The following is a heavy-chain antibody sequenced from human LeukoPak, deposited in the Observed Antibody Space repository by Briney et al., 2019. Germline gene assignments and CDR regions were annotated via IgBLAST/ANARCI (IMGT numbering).Heavy chain of an antibody. CDR2: ISSSSYI. V-gene: IGHV3-21*01. Sequence: GGSLRLSCAASGFTFSSYSMNWVRQAPGKGLEWVSSISSSSYIYYADSVKGRFTISRDNAKNSLYLQMNSLRAEDTAVYYCARDWPGAAFDIWGQGTMVTVSS. CDR1: GFTFSSYS. CDR3: ARDWPGAAFDI. J-gene: IGHJ3*02.